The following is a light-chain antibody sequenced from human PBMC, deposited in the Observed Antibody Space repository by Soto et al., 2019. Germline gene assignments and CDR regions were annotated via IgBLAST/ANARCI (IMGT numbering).Light chain of an antibody. CDR1: QTIRNY. J-gene: IGKJ4*01. CDR2: GAS. CDR3: QQYYSSPLT. V-gene: IGKV4-1*01. Sequence: DIVMTQSPDSLAVSLGERATINCRSSQTIRNYLAWYQQKPGQPPKLLIYGASTRESGGPDRFSGSGSGTDFALTISSLQAEDVAVYYCQQYYSSPLTFGGGTKVEI.